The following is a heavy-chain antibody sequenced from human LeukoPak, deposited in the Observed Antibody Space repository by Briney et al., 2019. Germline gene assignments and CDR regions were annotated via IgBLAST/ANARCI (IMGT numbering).Heavy chain of an antibody. Sequence: SVKVSCKASGGTFSSYAISWVRQAPGQGLEWMGGIIPIFGTANYAQKFKGRVPITADKSTSRAYMELRSLRSEDTAVYYCAFARGVGDYDFWSGYRYYYMDVWGKGTTVTVSS. J-gene: IGHJ6*03. CDR1: GGTFSSYA. V-gene: IGHV1-69*06. CDR2: IIPIFGTA. CDR3: AFARGVGDYDFWSGYRYYYMDV. D-gene: IGHD3-3*01.